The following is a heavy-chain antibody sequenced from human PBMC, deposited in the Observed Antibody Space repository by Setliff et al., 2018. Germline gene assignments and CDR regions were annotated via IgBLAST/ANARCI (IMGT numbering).Heavy chain of an antibody. CDR1: GYTFTSYG. V-gene: IGHV1-18*01. CDR3: ASKGGYDFPHYFDY. D-gene: IGHD5-12*01. Sequence: ASVKVSCKASGYTFTSYGFSWVRQAPGQGLEWMGWISVYNGKTKYAQKFQGRVTMTTDTSTRTAYMEVTSLRSDDTAVYYCASKGGYDFPHYFDYWGQGTQVTVSS. J-gene: IGHJ4*02. CDR2: ISVYNGKT.